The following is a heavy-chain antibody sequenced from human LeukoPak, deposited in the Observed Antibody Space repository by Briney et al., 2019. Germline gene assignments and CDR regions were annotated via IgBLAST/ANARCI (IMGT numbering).Heavy chain of an antibody. CDR3: ARSAAADSFSTLVRRVYWFDP. CDR2: ITLGGSP. D-gene: IGHD6-13*01. V-gene: IGHV4-34*01. CDR1: GGSFSGYY. J-gene: IGHJ5*02. Sequence: SETLSLTCAVYGGSFSGYYWSWIRQPPGKGLEWIGEITLGGSPNYNPSLRRRVTISLDTSNKQFSLSLTSVTAADTSVYYCARSAAADSFSTLVRRVYWFDPWGQGTQVTVSS.